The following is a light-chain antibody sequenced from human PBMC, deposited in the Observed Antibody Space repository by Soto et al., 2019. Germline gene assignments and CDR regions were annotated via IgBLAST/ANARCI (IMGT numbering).Light chain of an antibody. V-gene: IGLV1-44*01. CDR2: IND. J-gene: IGLJ1*01. Sequence: QSVLTQPPSASCTPGQRITISCSGSSSNIGDNPVNWYQQLPGAAPQLPIYINDQRPSGVPDRFSGSKSGTSASLAISGLQPEDEADYYCAAWDDSLNALFGTGPKVTVL. CDR3: AAWDDSLNAL. CDR1: SSNIGDNP.